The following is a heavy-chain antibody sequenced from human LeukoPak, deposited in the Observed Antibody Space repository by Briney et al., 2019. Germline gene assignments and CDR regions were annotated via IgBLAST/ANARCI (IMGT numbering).Heavy chain of an antibody. V-gene: IGHV3-48*03. CDR1: GFTFNSYE. Sequence: PGGSLRLSCAVSGFTFNSYEMNWVRQAPGKGLEWVSGISSSGGDIYYADSVKGRFTISRDNVKNSLYLQMNSLRAEDTAVYYCAELGITMIGGVWGKGTTVTISS. J-gene: IGHJ6*04. D-gene: IGHD3-10*02. CDR3: AELGITMIGGV. CDR2: ISSSGGDI.